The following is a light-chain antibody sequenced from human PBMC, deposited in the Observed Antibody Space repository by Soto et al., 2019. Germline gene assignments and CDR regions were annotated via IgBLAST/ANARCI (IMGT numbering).Light chain of an antibody. Sequence: EIVLTQSPGTLSLSPGERATLSCRASQSVRSSYFAWYQQKPGQAPRLLIFGASTRAPGIPDRFSGSGSGTDFTLTISRLEPEDFATYYCLQHNSYPRTFGQGTKVDIK. CDR3: LQHNSYPRT. CDR2: GAS. V-gene: IGKV3-20*01. J-gene: IGKJ1*01. CDR1: QSVRSSY.